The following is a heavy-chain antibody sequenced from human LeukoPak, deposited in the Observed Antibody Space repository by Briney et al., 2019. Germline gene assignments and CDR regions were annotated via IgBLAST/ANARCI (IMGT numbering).Heavy chain of an antibody. V-gene: IGHV3-23*01. CDR2: VSAAGGST. CDR3: AKDPLNYYDSSAFFDY. J-gene: IGHJ4*02. D-gene: IGHD3-22*01. Sequence: GGSLRLSCAASGFTFNTYAMAWVRQAPGKGLEWVSGVSAAGGSTYYADSVKGRFTISRDNSKNTLYLQMNSLRAEDTAVYYCAKDPLNYYDSSAFFDYWGQGTLVTVSS. CDR1: GFTFNTYA.